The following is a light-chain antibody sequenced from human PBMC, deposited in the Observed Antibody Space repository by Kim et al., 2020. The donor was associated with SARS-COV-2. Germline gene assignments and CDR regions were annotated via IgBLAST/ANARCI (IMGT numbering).Light chain of an antibody. CDR2: EVT. J-gene: IGLJ1*01. CDR3: NSYTSTNRYV. V-gene: IGLV2-18*02. CDR1: SSDVGRYNR. Sequence: GQSVTSACTGTSSDVGRYNRVSWYQQSPGTAPKLIIYEVTNRPSGVPNRFSGSKSGNVASLTISGLRAEDEADYYCNSYTSTNRYVFGSGTKVTVL.